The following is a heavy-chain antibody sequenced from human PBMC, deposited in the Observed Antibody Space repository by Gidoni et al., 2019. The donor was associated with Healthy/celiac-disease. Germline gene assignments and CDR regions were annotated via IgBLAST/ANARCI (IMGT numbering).Heavy chain of an antibody. D-gene: IGHD6-13*01. Sequence: KGRFTISRDNSKNTLYLQMNSLRAEDTAVYYCAKSLRWGAAAGLLDAFDIWGQGTMVTVSS. V-gene: IGHV3-23*01. J-gene: IGHJ3*02. CDR3: AKSLRWGAAAGLLDAFDI.